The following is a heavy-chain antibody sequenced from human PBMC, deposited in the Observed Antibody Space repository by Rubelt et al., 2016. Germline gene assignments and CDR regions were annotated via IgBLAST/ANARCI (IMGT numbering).Heavy chain of an antibody. D-gene: IGHD1-1*01. J-gene: IGHJ5*02. CDR3: ARVTYTGNYGRGWFDP. V-gene: IGHV4-39*01. Sequence: QLQQWGAGLLKPSETLSLTCSVSGGSISNSLHYWGWVRQPPGKGLEWIGSIYSGWGADCNPSLKSRVTISVETPNHQFSLRLSPVTAADTAVYYCARVTYTGNYGRGWFDPWGQGTLVTVSS. CDR1: GGSISNSLHY. CDR2: IYSGWGA.